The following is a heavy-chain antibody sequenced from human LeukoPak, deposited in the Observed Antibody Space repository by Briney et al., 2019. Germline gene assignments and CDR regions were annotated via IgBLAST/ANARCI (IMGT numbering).Heavy chain of an antibody. D-gene: IGHD3-10*01. Sequence: ASVKVSCKASGYTFTSYGISWVRQAPGQGLEWMGWISAYNGNTNYPQKLQGRVTMTTDTSTSTAYMELRSLRSDDTAVYYCASSPLLYGSGSYLFDPWGQGTLVTVSS. CDR3: ASSPLLYGSGSYLFDP. CDR1: GYTFTSYG. V-gene: IGHV1-18*01. CDR2: ISAYNGNT. J-gene: IGHJ5*02.